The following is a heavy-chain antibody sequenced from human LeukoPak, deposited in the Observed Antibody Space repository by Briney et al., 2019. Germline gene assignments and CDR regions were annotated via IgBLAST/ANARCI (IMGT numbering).Heavy chain of an antibody. V-gene: IGHV3-23*01. D-gene: IGHD3-9*01. CDR3: AKNAFDILADYFDY. J-gene: IGHJ4*02. CDR1: GFTFSSYA. CDR2: ISDSGGST. Sequence: GGSLRLSCAASGFTFSSYAMSWVRQAPGKGLEWVSAISDSGGSTYYADSVKGRITISRDNSKDTLYLQMSDLRAEDTAKYYCAKNAFDILADYFDYWGQGTLVTVSS.